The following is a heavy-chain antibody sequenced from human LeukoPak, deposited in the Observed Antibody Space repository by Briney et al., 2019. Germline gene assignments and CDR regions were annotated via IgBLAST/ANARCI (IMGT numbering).Heavy chain of an antibody. J-gene: IGHJ4*02. V-gene: IGHV3-30-3*01. CDR1: GFTFSSYA. D-gene: IGHD3-22*01. Sequence: PGGSLRLSCAASGFTFSSYAMHWVRQAPGKGLEWVAVISYDGSNKYYADSVKGRFTISGDNSKNTLYLQMNSLRAEDTAVYYCARRNSNYYDSSGYDYWGQGTLVTVSS. CDR2: ISYDGSNK. CDR3: ARRNSNYYDSSGYDY.